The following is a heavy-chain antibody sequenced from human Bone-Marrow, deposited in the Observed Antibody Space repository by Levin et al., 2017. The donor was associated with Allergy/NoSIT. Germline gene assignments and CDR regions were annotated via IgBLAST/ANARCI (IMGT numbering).Heavy chain of an antibody. J-gene: IGHJ6*02. V-gene: IGHV3-9*01. D-gene: IGHD3-9*01. CDR3: ARLGGITSLCYYYGLDD. CDR1: GFSFENYA. Sequence: GGSLRLSCAASGFSFENYAMHWVRQAPGRGLEWVSGISWNSDNIDYADSVKGRFTIPRDNAKNSLHLQRNSLRVEDTAFYYCARLGGITSLCYYYGLDDWGQGTTVTVSS. CDR2: ISWNSDNI.